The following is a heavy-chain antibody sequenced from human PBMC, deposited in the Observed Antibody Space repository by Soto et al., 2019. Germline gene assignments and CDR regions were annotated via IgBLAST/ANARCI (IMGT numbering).Heavy chain of an antibody. Sequence: QVQLVQSGAEVKKPGASVKVSCKASGYTFTGYYMHWVRQAPGQGLEWMGWINPNSGGTNYAQKFQGWVTMTRDTSIITAYMELSRLRSDDTAVYYCARAAAGDYYYYYYGMDVWGQGTTVTVSS. CDR3: ARAAAGDYYYYYYGMDV. D-gene: IGHD6-13*01. J-gene: IGHJ6*02. CDR1: GYTFTGYY. CDR2: INPNSGGT. V-gene: IGHV1-2*04.